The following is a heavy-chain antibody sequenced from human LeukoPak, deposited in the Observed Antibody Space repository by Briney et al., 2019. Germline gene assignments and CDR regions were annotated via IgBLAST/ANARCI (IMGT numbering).Heavy chain of an antibody. Sequence: PSETLSLTCTVSGGPISSSSYYWGWIRQPPGKGLEWIGSIYYSGSTYYNPSLKSRVTISVDTSKNQFSLKLSSVTAADTAVYYCARHRPSAYCGGDCYSYAFDIWGQGTMVTVSS. D-gene: IGHD2-21*02. CDR3: ARHRPSAYCGGDCYSYAFDI. CDR2: IYYSGST. J-gene: IGHJ3*02. V-gene: IGHV4-39*01. CDR1: GGPISSSSYY.